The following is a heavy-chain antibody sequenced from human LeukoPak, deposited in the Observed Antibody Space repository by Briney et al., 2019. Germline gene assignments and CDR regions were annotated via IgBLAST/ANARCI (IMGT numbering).Heavy chain of an antibody. J-gene: IGHJ4*02. CDR1: GGSISSADYY. Sequence: SETLSLTCAVSGGSISSADYYWSWIRQHPGKGLEWIGYIYYSGSTYYNPSLKSRVTISVDTSKNQFSLKLSSVTAADTAVYYCARVLRSSGSPDYWGQGTLVTVSS. V-gene: IGHV4-31*11. CDR3: ARVLRSSGSPDY. CDR2: IYYSGST. D-gene: IGHD3-22*01.